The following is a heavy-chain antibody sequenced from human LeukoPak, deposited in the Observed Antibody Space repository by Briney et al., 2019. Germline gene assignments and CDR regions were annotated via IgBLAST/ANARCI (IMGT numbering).Heavy chain of an antibody. Sequence: GGSLRLSCAASEFSVGSNYMTWVRQAPGKGLEWVANIKQDGSEKYYVDSVKGRFTISRDNAKNSLYLQMNSLRAEDTAVYYCARDGMADYGGYYFDYWGQGTLVTVSS. CDR3: ARDGMADYGGYYFDY. CDR1: EFSVGSNY. J-gene: IGHJ4*02. V-gene: IGHV3-7*01. CDR2: IKQDGSEK. D-gene: IGHD3-16*01.